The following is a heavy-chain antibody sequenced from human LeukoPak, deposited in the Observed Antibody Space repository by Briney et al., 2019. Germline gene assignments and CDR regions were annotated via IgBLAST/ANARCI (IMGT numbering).Heavy chain of an antibody. J-gene: IGHJ4*02. CDR2: IVASSGST. D-gene: IGHD5-12*01. CDR3: AKGAYDYIEMGYFDY. Sequence: GGSLSLSCAASGFSISNSAMSWVRQAPGKGLEWVSLIVASSGSTFYADSVKGRFTISRDSSKNTLYLQMNSLRAEDMAVYYCAKGAYDYIEMGYFDYWGQGTLVTVSS. V-gene: IGHV3-23*01. CDR1: GFSISNSA.